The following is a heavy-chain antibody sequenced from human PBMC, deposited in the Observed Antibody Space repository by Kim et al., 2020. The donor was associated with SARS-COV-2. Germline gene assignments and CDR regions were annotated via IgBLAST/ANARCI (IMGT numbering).Heavy chain of an antibody. CDR2: INSDGSST. Sequence: GGSLRLSCAASGFTFSSYWMHWVRQAPGKGLVWVSRINSDGSSTSYADSVKGRFTISRDNAKNTLYLQMNSLRAEDTAVYYCARDGDPIVGATSFDYWGQGTLVTVSS. J-gene: IGHJ4*02. CDR3: ARDGDPIVGATSFDY. D-gene: IGHD1-26*01. CDR1: GFTFSSYW. V-gene: IGHV3-74*01.